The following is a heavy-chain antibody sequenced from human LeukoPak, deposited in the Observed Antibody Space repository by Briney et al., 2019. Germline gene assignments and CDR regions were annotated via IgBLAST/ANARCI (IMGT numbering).Heavy chain of an antibody. CDR1: GGSFSGYY. J-gene: IGHJ4*02. V-gene: IGHV4-34*01. CDR2: INHSGST. CDR3: ARVSRNGWLQYFDY. D-gene: IGHD5-24*01. Sequence: SETLSLTCAVYGGSFSGYYWSWIRQPPGKGLEWIREINHSGSTYYNPSLKSRVTISVHTSKNQFSLKLSSVTAADTAVYYCARVSRNGWLQYFDYWGQGTLVTVSS.